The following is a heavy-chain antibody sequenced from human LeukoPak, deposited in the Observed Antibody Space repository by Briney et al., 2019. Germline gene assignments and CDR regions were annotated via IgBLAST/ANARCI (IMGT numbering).Heavy chain of an antibody. CDR3: ARGPWSAAGYNGMDV. D-gene: IGHD6-13*01. J-gene: IGHJ6*02. CDR2: ISNSGGSM. Sequence: GGSLRLSCAASGFTFSSYGMSWVRQAPGKGLEWVSAISNSGGSMPYADSVKGRFTISRDNSKNTLYLQMNSLRGEDTAVYYCARGPWSAAGYNGMDVWGQGTTVTVSS. CDR1: GFTFSSYG. V-gene: IGHV3-23*01.